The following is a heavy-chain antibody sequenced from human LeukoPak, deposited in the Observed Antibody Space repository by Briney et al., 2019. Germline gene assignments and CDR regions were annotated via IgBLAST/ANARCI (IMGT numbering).Heavy chain of an antibody. V-gene: IGHV1-46*01. Sequence: ASVKVSCKASGYTFTSYYMHWVRQAPGQGLEWMGIINPSGGSTSYAQKFQGRVTMTRDTSTSTVYMELSSLRSEDTAVYYCARDGNTQREYGSGSFRPLFNWFDPWGQGTLVTVSS. CDR1: GYTFTSYY. CDR3: ARDGNTQREYGSGSFRPLFNWFDP. J-gene: IGHJ5*02. CDR2: INPSGGST. D-gene: IGHD3-10*01.